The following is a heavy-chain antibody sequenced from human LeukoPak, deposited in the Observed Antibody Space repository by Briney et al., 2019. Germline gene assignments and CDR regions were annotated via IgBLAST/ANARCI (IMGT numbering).Heavy chain of an antibody. D-gene: IGHD5-18*01. CDR3: ARGGGYSYGYQYYYYYYMDV. CDR1: GGSFSGYY. J-gene: IGHJ6*03. CDR2: INHSGST. Sequence: SETLSLTCAVYGGSFSGYYWSWIRHPPGKGLEWSGEINHSGSTNYNPSLKSRVTISVDTSKNQFSLKLSSVTAADTAVYYCARGGGYSYGYQYYYYYYMDVWGKGTTVTVSS. V-gene: IGHV4-34*01.